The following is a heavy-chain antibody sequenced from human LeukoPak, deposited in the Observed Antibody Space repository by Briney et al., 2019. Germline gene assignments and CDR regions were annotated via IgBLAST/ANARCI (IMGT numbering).Heavy chain of an antibody. Sequence: GGSLRLSCAASGFTFSSYAMSWVRQAPGKGLEWVSAISGSGGSTYYADSVKGRFTISRDNAKNSLYLQMNSLRAEDTAVYYCARVLVVPAATGYYFDYWGQGTLVTVSS. CDR1: GFTFSSYA. CDR3: ARVLVVPAATGYYFDY. D-gene: IGHD2-2*01. V-gene: IGHV3-23*01. J-gene: IGHJ4*02. CDR2: ISGSGGST.